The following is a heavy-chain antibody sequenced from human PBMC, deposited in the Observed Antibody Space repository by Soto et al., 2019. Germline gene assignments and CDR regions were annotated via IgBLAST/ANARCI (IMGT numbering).Heavy chain of an antibody. V-gene: IGHV1-69*13. Sequence: SVKVSCKASGGTFSSYAISWVRQAPGQGLEWMGGIIPIFGTANYAQKFQGRVTITADESTSTAYMELSSLRSEDTAVYYCVRVGYCSSTSCYDEGWFDPWGQGTLVTVSS. J-gene: IGHJ5*02. CDR1: GGTFSSYA. D-gene: IGHD2-2*01. CDR3: VRVGYCSSTSCYDEGWFDP. CDR2: IIPIFGTA.